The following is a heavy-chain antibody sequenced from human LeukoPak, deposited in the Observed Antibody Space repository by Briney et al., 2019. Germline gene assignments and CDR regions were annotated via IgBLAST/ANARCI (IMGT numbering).Heavy chain of an antibody. Sequence: SETLSLTCTVSGGSISSYYWSWIRQPPGKGLERIGYIYYSGSTNYNPSLKSRVTISVDTSKNQFSLKLSSVTAADTAVYYCARDCSSTSCPHFDYWGQGTLVTVSS. D-gene: IGHD2-2*01. CDR2: IYYSGST. J-gene: IGHJ4*02. V-gene: IGHV4-59*01. CDR1: GGSISSYY. CDR3: ARDCSSTSCPHFDY.